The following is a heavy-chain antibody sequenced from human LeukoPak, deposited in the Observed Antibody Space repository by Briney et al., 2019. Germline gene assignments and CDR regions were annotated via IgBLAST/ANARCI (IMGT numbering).Heavy chain of an antibody. J-gene: IGHJ4*02. V-gene: IGHV4-4*07. CDR1: GGSISNYY. CDR2: IYTSGST. D-gene: IGHD3-22*01. CDR3: ARSAPLRTYYYDSSGYIGYYFDY. Sequence: SETLSLTCTVSGGSISNYYWSWIRQPAGKGLEWIGRIYTSGSTNYNPSLKSRVTMSVDTSKNQFSLKLSSVTAADSAVYYCARSAPLRTYYYDSSGYIGYYFDYWGQGTLVTVSS.